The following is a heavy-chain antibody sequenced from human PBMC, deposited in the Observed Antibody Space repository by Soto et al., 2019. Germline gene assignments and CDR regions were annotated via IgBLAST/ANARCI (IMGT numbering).Heavy chain of an antibody. V-gene: IGHV1-18*01. D-gene: IGHD6-19*01. CDR3: ARDRGVAPPVAGNTHYYYGIDV. J-gene: IGHJ6*04. CDR2: ISAFNGNT. CDR1: GYSFTNYG. Sequence: QDQLVQSGAEVKKPGASVTVSCKASGYSFTNYGVTWVRQAPGQGLEWMGWISAFNGNTHYAQNLKGRVTMTTDAATSTAYMELRSLRSDDTAVYYCARDRGVAPPVAGNTHYYYGIDVWGKGTTVTVSS.